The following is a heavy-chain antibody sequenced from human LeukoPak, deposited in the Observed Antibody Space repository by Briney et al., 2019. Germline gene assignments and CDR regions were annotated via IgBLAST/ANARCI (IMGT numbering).Heavy chain of an antibody. J-gene: IGHJ4*02. D-gene: IGHD2-2*03. Sequence: PSETLSLTCAVYGGSFSGYYWSWIRQPPGKGREWIGEINHSGSTNYNPSLKSRVTISVDTSKNQFSLKLSSVTAADTAVYYCARGRGGYSPVNGKARVYGYWGQGTLVTVSS. CDR3: ARGRGGYSPVNGKARVYGY. CDR2: INHSGST. CDR1: GGSFSGYY. V-gene: IGHV4-34*01.